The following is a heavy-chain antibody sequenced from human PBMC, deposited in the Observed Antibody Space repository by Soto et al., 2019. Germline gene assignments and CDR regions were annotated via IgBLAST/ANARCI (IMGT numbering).Heavy chain of an antibody. Sequence: QVQLVQSGAEVKKPGSSVKVSCKASGGTFSSYAISWVRQAPGQGLEWMGGIIPIFGTANYAQKFQGRVTITADESTSTAYMELSSLRSEDTAVYYCARGGAGYKIPLTDDYAGMDVGGQGTTVTVSS. D-gene: IGHD5-12*01. J-gene: IGHJ6*02. CDR2: IIPIFGTA. V-gene: IGHV1-69*12. CDR1: GGTFSSYA. CDR3: ARGGAGYKIPLTDDYAGMDV.